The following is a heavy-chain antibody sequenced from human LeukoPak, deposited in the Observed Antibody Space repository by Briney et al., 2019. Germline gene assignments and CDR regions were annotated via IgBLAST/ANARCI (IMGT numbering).Heavy chain of an antibody. V-gene: IGHV4-4*07. CDR3: ARDRADYGDYVGDWFDP. CDR2: IYTSGST. Sequence: SETLSLTCAVSGGSISSYYWSWIRQPAGKGLEWIGRIYTSGSTNYNPSLKSRVTMSVDTSKNQFSLKLSSVTAADTAVYYCARDRADYGDYVGDWFDPWGQGTLVTVSS. CDR1: GGSISSYY. J-gene: IGHJ5*02. D-gene: IGHD4-17*01.